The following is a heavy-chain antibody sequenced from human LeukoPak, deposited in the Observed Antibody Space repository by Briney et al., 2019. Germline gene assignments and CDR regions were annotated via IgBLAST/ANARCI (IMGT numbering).Heavy chain of an antibody. V-gene: IGHV4-59*03. J-gene: IGHJ4*02. CDR3: AANSGHSLEYYFDY. CDR2: VYYTGNT. D-gene: IGHD6-19*01. Sequence: SETLSLTCNVSGGSINNHHWSWIRQPPGKGLEWIGYVYYTGNTYYNPSLRSRVTISVDMSKSQFSLRLTSVTAADTAVYFCAANSGHSLEYYFDYRGPGTLVTVSA. CDR1: GGSINNHH.